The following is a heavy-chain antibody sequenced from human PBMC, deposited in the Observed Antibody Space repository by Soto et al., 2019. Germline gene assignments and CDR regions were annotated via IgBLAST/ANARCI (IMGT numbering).Heavy chain of an antibody. CDR2: IYYTGSNNY. CDR1: GGSISGYY. V-gene: IGHV4-59*08. D-gene: IGHD6-19*01. CDR3: ARHSSGWYLDR. Sequence: QVQLQESGPGLVKPSETLSLTCTISGGSISGYYWTWVRQSPRMGLEWIGYIYYTGSNNYNYNPPLHSRVTMSVDTSKNQFSLKLTSVTAADTAVYYCARHSSGWYLDRWGQGTLVTVSS. J-gene: IGHJ4*02.